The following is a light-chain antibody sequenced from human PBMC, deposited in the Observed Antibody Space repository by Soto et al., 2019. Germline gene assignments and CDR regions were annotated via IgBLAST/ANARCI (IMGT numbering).Light chain of an antibody. J-gene: IGKJ5*01. Sequence: EVVMAQSPATLSVSPGERASLSCKASQSARSSLGWYQQKPGQPPRLLIHDVSIRATGIPARFSGSGSGTAFTLTISSLQSEDFAVYYCQQYNNWPPITFGQGTHWRL. V-gene: IGKV3-15*01. CDR2: DVS. CDR3: QQYNNWPPIT. CDR1: QSARSS.